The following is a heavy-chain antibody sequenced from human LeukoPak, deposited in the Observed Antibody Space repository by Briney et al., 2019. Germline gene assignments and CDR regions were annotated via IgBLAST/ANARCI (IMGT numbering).Heavy chain of an antibody. Sequence: GESPKILRWGLGISLNNKRHGRGPPSSGKGPEWGGTIDPTDSYTRYSPCFQGHVTISLDKSISTAYLQWSGLRASDTAMYYCVRLGRYRIDYWGQGALVTVSS. D-gene: IGHD3-16*02. J-gene: IGHJ4*02. V-gene: IGHV5-10-1*01. CDR1: GISLNNKR. CDR2: IDPTDSYT. CDR3: VRLGRYRIDY.